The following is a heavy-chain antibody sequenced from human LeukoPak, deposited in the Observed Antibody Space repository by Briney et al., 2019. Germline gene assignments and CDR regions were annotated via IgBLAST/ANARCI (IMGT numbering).Heavy chain of an antibody. CDR3: ARGLLAGHPDYCAMDV. J-gene: IGHJ6*02. CDR2: TYFRSKWYN. V-gene: IGHV6-1*01. D-gene: IGHD2-21*01. CDR1: GDSVSRNSAT. Sequence: SQTLSLTCAISGDSVSRNSATWTWIRQSPSRGLEWLGGTYFRSKWYNDSAESVKSRISINPDTSKNQFSLQLSSVTPEDTAVYYCARGLLAGHPDYCAMDVWGQGTTASVSS.